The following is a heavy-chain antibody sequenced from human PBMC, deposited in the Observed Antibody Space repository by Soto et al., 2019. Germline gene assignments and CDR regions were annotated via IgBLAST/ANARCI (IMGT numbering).Heavy chain of an antibody. CDR3: PTEPKVIWA. CDR2: IKSKTDGGTT. Sequence: GGSLRLSCAASGLTFTNAWMNWVRQAPGKGLEWVGHIKSKTDGGTTDYAAPVKGRFTISRDDSKNTLYLQMKSLKTEDTGLYYFPTEPKVIWAWGRGPLAPVPS. D-gene: IGHD4-4*01. CDR1: GLTFTNAW. J-gene: IGHJ5*02. V-gene: IGHV3-15*01.